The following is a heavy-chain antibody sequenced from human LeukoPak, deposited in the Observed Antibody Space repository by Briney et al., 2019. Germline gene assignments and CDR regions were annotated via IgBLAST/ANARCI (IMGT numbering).Heavy chain of an antibody. CDR1: GGSINSNTYY. J-gene: IGHJ4*02. CDR2: ISHTGAT. D-gene: IGHD3-9*01. CDR3: ARHSNQYYDSGDGGEKPFDL. V-gene: IGHV4-39*01. Sequence: SETLSLTCTVIGGSINSNTYYWGWVRQTPGKGLEWIGSISHTGATRYGSSLRSRVTMSVDTPRSQFSLSLRSVTAADTAVYFCARHSNQYYDSGDGGEKPFDLWGQGTLVTVSS.